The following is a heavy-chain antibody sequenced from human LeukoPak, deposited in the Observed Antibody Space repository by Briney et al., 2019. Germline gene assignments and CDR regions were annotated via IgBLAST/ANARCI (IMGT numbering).Heavy chain of an antibody. CDR1: GGTFSSYA. J-gene: IGHJ5*02. Sequence: ASVKVSCKASGGTFSSYAISWVRQAPGQGLEWMGGIIPIFGTANYAQKFQGRVTITTDESTSTAYMELSSLRSEDTAVYYCARGRVRITIFGAPGPTEGFDPWGQGTLVTVSS. CDR2: IIPIFGTA. V-gene: IGHV1-69*05. D-gene: IGHD3-3*01. CDR3: ARGRVRITIFGAPGPTEGFDP.